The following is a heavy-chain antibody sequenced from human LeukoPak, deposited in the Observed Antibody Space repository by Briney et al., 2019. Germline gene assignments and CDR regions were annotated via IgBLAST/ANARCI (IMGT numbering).Heavy chain of an antibody. Sequence: XGSLRLSCPASGFTFSSYAMHWVRQAPGKGLEWVAVISYDGSNKYYADSVKGRFTISRDNSKNTLYLQMNSLRAEDTAVYYCARDPGGDYVGYYFDYWGQGTLVTVSS. V-gene: IGHV3-30*04. CDR1: GFTFSSYA. D-gene: IGHD4-17*01. J-gene: IGHJ4*02. CDR3: ARDPGGDYVGYYFDY. CDR2: ISYDGSNK.